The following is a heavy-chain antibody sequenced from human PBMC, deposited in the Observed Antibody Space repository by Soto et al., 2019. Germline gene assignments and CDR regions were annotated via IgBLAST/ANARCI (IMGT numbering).Heavy chain of an antibody. CDR2: ISYDGSNK. CDR1: GFTFSDSG. CDR3: AKSGGLNYDFWSGYYPDGMDV. J-gene: IGHJ6*02. Sequence: QVQMVESGGGVVQPGRSLRLSCAASGFTFSDSGMNWVRQAPGKGLEWVAVISYDGSNKYYADSVKGRFTISRDNSKNTLYLQMNSLRVEDTAVYYCAKSGGLNYDFWSGYYPDGMDVWGQGSTVIVS. D-gene: IGHD3-3*01. V-gene: IGHV3-30*18.